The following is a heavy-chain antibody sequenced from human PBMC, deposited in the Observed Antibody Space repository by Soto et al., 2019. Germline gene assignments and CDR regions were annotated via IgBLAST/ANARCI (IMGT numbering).Heavy chain of an antibody. V-gene: IGHV3-30-3*01. J-gene: IGHJ4*02. D-gene: IGHD2-15*01. Sequence: PGGSVRISCAASGFTFSTYAMEWVRQAPGKGLEWVAVISYDGSSKYSADSVRGRFTISRDNSRNTLFLQMNSLRDEDTAVYYCARERGMYCSGGSCYSLDYRGQETLVTVSS. CDR2: ISYDGSSK. CDR1: GFTFSTYA. CDR3: ARERGMYCSGGSCYSLDY.